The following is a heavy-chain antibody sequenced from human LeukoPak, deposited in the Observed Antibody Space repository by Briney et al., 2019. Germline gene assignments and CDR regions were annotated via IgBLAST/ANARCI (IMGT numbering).Heavy chain of an antibody. Sequence: PGGSLRLSCAASGFTFSSYWMHWVRQAPGKGLVWVSRINSDGSSTSYADSVKGRFTISRDNAKNTLYLQMNSLRAEDTAVYYCARDAFLWSGYDYRAFDIWGQGTMVTVSS. J-gene: IGHJ3*02. D-gene: IGHD5-12*01. CDR3: ARDAFLWSGYDYRAFDI. CDR2: INSDGSST. V-gene: IGHV3-74*01. CDR1: GFTFSSYW.